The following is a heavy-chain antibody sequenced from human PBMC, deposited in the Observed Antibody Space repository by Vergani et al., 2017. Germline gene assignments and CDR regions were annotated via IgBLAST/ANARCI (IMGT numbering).Heavy chain of an antibody. Sequence: QVQVVQSGAEVKKSGASVKVSCKTSGYTFSNYYMHWVRQAPGQGLEWMGISNPSGGHTNYSQKLQGRVTRTRDTSTSTVYMVLSRLRSEDTAVYYWARSYYDSSGYYPFDYWGQGTLVTVSS. D-gene: IGHD3-22*01. CDR1: GYTFSNYY. CDR3: ARSYYDSSGYYPFDY. J-gene: IGHJ4*02. V-gene: IGHV1-46*01. CDR2: SNPSGGHT.